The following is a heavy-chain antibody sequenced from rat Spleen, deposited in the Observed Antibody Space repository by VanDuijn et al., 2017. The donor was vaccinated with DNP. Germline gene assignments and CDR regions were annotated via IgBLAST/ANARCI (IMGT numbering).Heavy chain of an antibody. Sequence: QVQLKESGPGLLQPSQTLSLTCTVSGFSLTSNSVHWIRQPPGKGLEWMGRIQSGGSTDYNSALKSRLSISRDTSKSQVFLKMDSVQTEDTAMYFCARSQGYYYDGSYYPFAYWGQGILVTVSS. J-gene: IGHJ3*01. D-gene: IGHD1-12*02. V-gene: IGHV2-1*01. CDR2: IQSGGST. CDR1: GFSLTSNS. CDR3: ARSQGYYYDGSYYPFAY.